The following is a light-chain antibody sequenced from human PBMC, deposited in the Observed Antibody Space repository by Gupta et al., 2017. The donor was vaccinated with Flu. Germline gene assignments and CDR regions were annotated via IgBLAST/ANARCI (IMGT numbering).Light chain of an antibody. CDR2: QAS. CDR3: QQDNSYYRT. V-gene: IGKV1-5*03. CDR1: QTISDW. J-gene: IGKJ1*01. Sequence: DIQLTQSPSTLSASVGDRITITCRASQTISDWLAWYQQKPGRAPKLLIYQASSLERGVPSRFNGSGSGTEFTLTIISRQPDDFATYYCQQDNSYYRTFGQGTKVDI.